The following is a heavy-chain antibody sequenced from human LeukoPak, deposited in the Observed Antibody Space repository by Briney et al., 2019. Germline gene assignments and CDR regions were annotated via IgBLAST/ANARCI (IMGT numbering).Heavy chain of an antibody. CDR1: GGSISNLNHY. D-gene: IGHD3-10*01. J-gene: IGHJ4*02. CDR2: IYASGST. V-gene: IGHV4-61*02. CDR3: AREITMVRGVFDY. Sequence: PSQTLSLTCTVSGGSISNLNHYWSWIRQPAGKGLEWIGRIYASGSTNYNPSLKSRVTISVDTSKNQFSLKLSSVTAADTAVYYCAREITMVRGVFDYWGQGTLVTVSS.